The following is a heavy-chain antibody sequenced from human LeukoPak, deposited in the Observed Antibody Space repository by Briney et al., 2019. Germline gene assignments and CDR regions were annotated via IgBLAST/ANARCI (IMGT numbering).Heavy chain of an antibody. CDR1: GFTVSSNY. V-gene: IGHV3-53*01. CDR2: IYSGGST. Sequence: PGGSLRLSCAASGFTVSSNYMSWVRQAPGKGLEWVSVIYSGGSTYYADSVKGRFTISRDNSKNTLYLQMNSLRAEDTAVYYCARGGTVANYLFDYWGQGTLVTVSS. CDR3: ARGGTVANYLFDY. D-gene: IGHD4-11*01. J-gene: IGHJ4*02.